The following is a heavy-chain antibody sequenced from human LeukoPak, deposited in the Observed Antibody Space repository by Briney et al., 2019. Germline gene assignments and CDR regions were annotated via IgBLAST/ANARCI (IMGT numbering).Heavy chain of an antibody. CDR2: IDNDGSDS. J-gene: IGHJ3*02. CDR3: ARGGYHHGFDI. D-gene: IGHD1-14*01. Sequence: GGSLRLSCAASESTFTNYWMHWVRQAPGEGLVWVSRIDNDGSDSIYADSVKGRFTISRDNAKNTVYLQMHGLRADDTAVYYCARGGYHHGFDIWGQGTMVTVSS. CDR1: ESTFTNYW. V-gene: IGHV3-74*01.